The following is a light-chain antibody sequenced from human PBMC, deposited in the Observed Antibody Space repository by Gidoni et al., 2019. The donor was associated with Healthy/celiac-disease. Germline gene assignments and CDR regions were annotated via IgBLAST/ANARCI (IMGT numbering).Light chain of an antibody. CDR2: GAS. CDR3: QQYNNWPMCS. Sequence: EIVMTQSPATLSVSPGERATLSCRASQSVSSNLAWYQQKPGQAPRLLIYGASTRATGIPARFRGSGSGTEFTLTISSLQSEDFAVYYCQQYNNWPMCSFGQGTKLEIK. V-gene: IGKV3-15*01. J-gene: IGKJ2*04. CDR1: QSVSSN.